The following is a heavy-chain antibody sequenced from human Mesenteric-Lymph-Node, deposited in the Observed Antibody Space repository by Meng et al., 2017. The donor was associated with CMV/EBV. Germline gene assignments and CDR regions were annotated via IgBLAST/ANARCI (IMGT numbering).Heavy chain of an antibody. J-gene: IGHJ4*02. CDR3: AGSYGSGSYFDY. D-gene: IGHD3-10*01. CDR1: GFTFSNFA. V-gene: IGHV3-23*01. Sequence: GESLKISCAASGFTFSNFAISWVRQAPGKGLEWVSAISSRAYYADSVKGRFTISRDNSKNTLYLQMNSLRAEDTAVYYCAGSYGSGSYFDYWGQGTLVTVSS. CDR2: ISSRA.